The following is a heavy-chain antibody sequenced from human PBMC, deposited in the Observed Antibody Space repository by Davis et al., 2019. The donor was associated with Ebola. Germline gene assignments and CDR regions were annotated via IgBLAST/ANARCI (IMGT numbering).Heavy chain of an antibody. CDR2: IKSKTDGGTT. CDR1: GFTLNNAW. CDR3: TTLSTVTTMYFDL. D-gene: IGHD4-17*01. V-gene: IGHV3-15*01. Sequence: GESLKISCVASGFTLNNAWMSWVRQAPGKGLEWVGLIKSKTDGGTTDYAAPVKGRFAMSRDDSKNTLYLQMNSLKIDDTAIYYCTTLSTVTTMYFDLWGRGTLVTVSS. J-gene: IGHJ2*01.